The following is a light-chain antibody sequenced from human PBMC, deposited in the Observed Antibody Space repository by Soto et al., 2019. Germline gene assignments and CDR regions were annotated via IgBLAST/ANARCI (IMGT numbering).Light chain of an antibody. Sequence: EIVLTQSPATLSLSPGERATLSSRASQRFGTFLAWYHQKPAQAPRLPIYDASNRATGIPARFSGTGSGTDFALIISSVEPEDFAVYYCQHRTSWPRTFGQGTKLDIK. V-gene: IGKV3-11*01. CDR1: QRFGTF. CDR2: DAS. CDR3: QHRTSWPRT. J-gene: IGKJ2*01.